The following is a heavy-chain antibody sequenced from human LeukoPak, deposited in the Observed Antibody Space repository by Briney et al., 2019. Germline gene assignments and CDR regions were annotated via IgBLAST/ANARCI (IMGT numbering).Heavy chain of an antibody. CDR3: ARELGGGSCCSCRGAFDI. J-gene: IGHJ3*02. D-gene: IGHD2-15*01. CDR2: IYYSGST. Sequence: KASQTPSLTCTVSGGSISSGDYYWSWIRQPPGKGLEWIGYIYYSGSTYYNPSLKSRVTISVDTSKNQFSLKLSSVTAADTAVYYCARELGGGSCCSCRGAFDIWGQGTMVTVSS. V-gene: IGHV4-30-4*01. CDR1: GGSISSGDYY.